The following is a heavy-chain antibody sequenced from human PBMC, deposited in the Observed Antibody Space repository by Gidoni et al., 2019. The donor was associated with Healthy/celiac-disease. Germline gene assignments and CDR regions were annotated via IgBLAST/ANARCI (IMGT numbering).Heavy chain of an antibody. J-gene: IGHJ4*02. CDR3: AHIVQLERPFDY. Sequence: QITLKESGTTLVKPTQTLTLTCTFSGFSLSTSGVGVGWIRQPPGKALEWLALIYWDDDKRYSPSLKSRLTITKDTSKNQVVLTMTNMDPVDTATYYCAHIVQLERPFDYWGQGTLVTFSS. CDR1: GFSLSTSGVG. CDR2: IYWDDDK. D-gene: IGHD1-1*01. V-gene: IGHV2-5*02.